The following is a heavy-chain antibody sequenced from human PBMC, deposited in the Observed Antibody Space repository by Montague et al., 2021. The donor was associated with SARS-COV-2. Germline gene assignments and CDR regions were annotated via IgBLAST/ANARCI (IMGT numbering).Heavy chain of an antibody. J-gene: IGHJ3*02. CDR2: IYYSGST. D-gene: IGHD3-22*01. CDR1: GGSISSSSYY. V-gene: IGHV4-39*01. Sequence: SETLSLTCTVSGGSISSSSYYWGWIRQPPGKGLEWIGSIYYSGSTYYNPSLKSRVTISVDTSKNQFSLKLRSVTAADTAVYYCARIPTSYYYDSKAAPATPDAFDIWGQGTMVTVSS. CDR3: ARIPTSYYYDSKAAPATPDAFDI.